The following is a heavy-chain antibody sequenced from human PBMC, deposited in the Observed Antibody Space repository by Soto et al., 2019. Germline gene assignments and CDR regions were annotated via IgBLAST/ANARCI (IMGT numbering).Heavy chain of an antibody. CDR3: VKSPIEYSSSPGVY. J-gene: IGHJ4*02. CDR2: ISGSGGST. Sequence: EVQLLESGGGLVQPGGSLRLSCAASGFTFSSYAMSWVRQAPGKGLEWVSAISGSGGSTYYADSVKGRFTISRDNSKNTLYLQMNSLRAEDTAVYYCVKSPIEYSSSPGVYWGQGTLVTVSS. V-gene: IGHV3-23*01. D-gene: IGHD6-6*01. CDR1: GFTFSSYA.